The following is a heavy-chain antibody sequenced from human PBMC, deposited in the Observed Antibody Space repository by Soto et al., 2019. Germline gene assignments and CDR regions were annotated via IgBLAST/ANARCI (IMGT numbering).Heavy chain of an antibody. Sequence: SETLSLTCTVSGGTVSSGGYYWSWIRQPPGKGLEWIGYISSRGSANYNPSLKSRVTISVDTSKNQFSLKLTSVTAADTAVYYCEMAANYRDFDVWGQGTLVTVSS. CDR3: EMAANYRDFDV. V-gene: IGHV4-61*08. CDR2: ISSRGSA. J-gene: IGHJ4*02. CDR1: GGTVSSGGYY. D-gene: IGHD1-7*01.